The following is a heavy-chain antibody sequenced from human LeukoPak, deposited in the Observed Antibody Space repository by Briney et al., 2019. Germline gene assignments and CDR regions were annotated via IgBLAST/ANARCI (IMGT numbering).Heavy chain of an antibody. CDR1: GGTFSSYA. Sequence: GSSVKVSCKASGGTFSSYAISWVRQAPGQGLEWMGGIIPILGTANYAQKFQGRVTITTDESTSTAYMELSSLRSEDTAVYYCAREGYYYDSSGYFNWFDPWGQGTLVTVSS. CDR2: IIPILGTA. CDR3: AREGYYYDSSGYFNWFDP. D-gene: IGHD3-22*01. V-gene: IGHV1-69*05. J-gene: IGHJ5*02.